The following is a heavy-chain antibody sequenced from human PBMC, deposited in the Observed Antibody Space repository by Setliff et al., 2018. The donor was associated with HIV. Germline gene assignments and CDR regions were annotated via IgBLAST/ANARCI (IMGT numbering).Heavy chain of an antibody. CDR2: INHSGST. CDR1: GGSFSDYY. J-gene: IGHJ3*02. CDR3: ATCSVGWSREEHPRPDGAFHI. V-gene: IGHV4-34*01. D-gene: IGHD3-3*01. Sequence: SETLSLTCAVYGGSFSDYYWSWIRQPPGKGLEWIGEINHSGSTNYKSSLKSRVTISVDTSKKQFSLKLSSVTAADTAVYYCATCSVGWSREEHPRPDGAFHIWGQGSMVTVSS.